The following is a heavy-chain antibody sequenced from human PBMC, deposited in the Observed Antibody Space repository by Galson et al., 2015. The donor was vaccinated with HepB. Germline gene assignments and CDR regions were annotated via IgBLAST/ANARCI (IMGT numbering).Heavy chain of an antibody. CDR2: ISYDGSNK. J-gene: IGHJ4*02. Sequence: SLRLSCAASGFTFSNYGMHWVRQAPGKGLEWAAVISYDGSNKYYADSVKGRFTTSRDNSKNTLYLQMNSLRAEDTALYYCAKDPYLYSALAGTMAGFDYRGQGTLVTVSS. V-gene: IGHV3-30*18. D-gene: IGHD6-19*01. CDR3: AKDPYLYSALAGTMAGFDY. CDR1: GFTFSNYG.